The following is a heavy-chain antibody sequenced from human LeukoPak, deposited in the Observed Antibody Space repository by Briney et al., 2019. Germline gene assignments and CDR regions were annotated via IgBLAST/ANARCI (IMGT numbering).Heavy chain of an antibody. CDR3: ASFQVLGTKVGFDY. D-gene: IGHD2-8*02. CDR2: IYYSGST. V-gene: IGHV4-31*03. J-gene: IGHJ4*02. CDR1: GGSISSGGYY. Sequence: PSETLSLTCTVSGGSISSGGYYWSWIRQHPGKGLEWIGYIYYSGSTYYNPFLKSRVTISVDTSKNQFSLKLSSVTAADTAVYYCASFQVLGTKVGFDYWGQGTLVTVSS.